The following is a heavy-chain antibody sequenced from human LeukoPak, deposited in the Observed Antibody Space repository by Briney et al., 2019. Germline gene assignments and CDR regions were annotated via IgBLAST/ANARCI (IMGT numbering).Heavy chain of an antibody. J-gene: IGHJ4*02. CDR3: AILSVPGDYFDY. Sequence: PGGSLRLSCAASGFTFNNYGMHWVRQAPGKGLEWLAFIRYDGSNTYYADSVKGRFTVSRDDSKNTLYLQMNSLRGDDTAVYYCAILSVPGDYFDYWGQGTLVTVSS. D-gene: IGHD3-10*02. V-gene: IGHV3-30*02. CDR1: GFTFNNYG. CDR2: IRYDGSNT.